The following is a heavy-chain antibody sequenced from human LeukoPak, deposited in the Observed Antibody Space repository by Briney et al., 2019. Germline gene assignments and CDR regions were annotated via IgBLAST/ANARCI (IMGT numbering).Heavy chain of an antibody. D-gene: IGHD3-10*01. CDR1: GGSISGYF. Sequence: PSETLSLTCTVSGGSISGYFWSWIRQPPGKGLEWIGYIHYSGSTNYNPPLNSRVTISVDTSKNQFSLRLSSVTAADTAVYYCARYGITIVRGGKYYFDSWGQGTLVTVSS. CDR2: IHYSGST. V-gene: IGHV4-59*08. J-gene: IGHJ4*02. CDR3: ARYGITIVRGGKYYFDS.